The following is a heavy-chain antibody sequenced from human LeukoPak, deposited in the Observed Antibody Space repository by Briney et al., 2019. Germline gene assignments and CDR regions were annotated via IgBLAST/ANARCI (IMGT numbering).Heavy chain of an antibody. V-gene: IGHV4-4*07. J-gene: IGHJ4*02. CDR3: AREYCSGGSCYPGIRYYFDY. Sequence: ASETLSLTCTVSGGSISSYYWSWIRQPAGKGLEWIGRIYTSGSTNYNPSLKSRVTMSVDTSKNQFSLKLSSVTAADTAVYCCAREYCSGGSCYPGIRYYFDYWGQGTLVTVSS. D-gene: IGHD2-15*01. CDR2: IYTSGST. CDR1: GGSISSYY.